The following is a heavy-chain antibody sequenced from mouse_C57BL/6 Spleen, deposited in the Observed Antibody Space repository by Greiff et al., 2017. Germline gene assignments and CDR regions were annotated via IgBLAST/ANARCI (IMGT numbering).Heavy chain of an antibody. CDR2: IYPGDGDT. V-gene: IGHV1-82*01. D-gene: IGHD2-1*01. Sequence: QVQLKQSGPELVKPGASVKISCKASGYAFSSSWMNWVKQRPGKGLEWIGRIYPGDGDTNYNGKFKGKATLTADKSSSTAYMQLSSLTYEDSAVYFCARWGGNYGYFDVWGTGTTVTVSS. CDR1: GYAFSSSW. CDR3: ARWGGNYGYFDV. J-gene: IGHJ1*03.